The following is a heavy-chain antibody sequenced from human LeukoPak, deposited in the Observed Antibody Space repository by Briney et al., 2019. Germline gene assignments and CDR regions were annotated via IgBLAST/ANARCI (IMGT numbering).Heavy chain of an antibody. CDR2: ISAYNGNT. J-gene: IGHJ3*02. V-gene: IGHV1-18*01. D-gene: IGHD2-2*01. Sequence: PLASVKVSCKASGYTFTSYGISWVRQAPGQGLEWMGWISAYNGNTNYAQKLQGRVTMTTDTSTSTAYMELRSLRSDDTAVYYCATDQRLTHCSSTSCYAYDAFDIWGQGTMVTVSS. CDR3: ATDQRLTHCSSTSCYAYDAFDI. CDR1: GYTFTSYG.